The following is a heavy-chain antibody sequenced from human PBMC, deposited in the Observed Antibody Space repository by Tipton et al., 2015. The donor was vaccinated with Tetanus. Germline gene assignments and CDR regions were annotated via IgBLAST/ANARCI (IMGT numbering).Heavy chain of an antibody. V-gene: IGHV4-30-4*08. CDR2: VYSTATT. D-gene: IGHD4-17*01. CDR1: GASMSSSSYY. Sequence: GLVKPSETLSLTCNVSGASMSSSSYYWDWIRQPPGKGLEWIGYVYSTATTYYNPSLKSRVTISVDTSKNQFSLKLTSVTAADTAVYYCARGEAYGDYPAMYFFDNWGQGTLLTVSS. J-gene: IGHJ4*02. CDR3: ARGEAYGDYPAMYFFDN.